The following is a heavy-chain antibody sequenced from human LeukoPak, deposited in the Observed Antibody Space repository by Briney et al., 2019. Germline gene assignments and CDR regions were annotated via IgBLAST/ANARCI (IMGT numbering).Heavy chain of an antibody. J-gene: IGHJ5*02. CDR1: GYTFTSYA. V-gene: IGHV1-3*04. CDR2: INTGNGNT. CDR3: ARERAVGATTSWFDP. D-gene: IGHD1-26*01. Sequence: ASVKVSCKASGYTFTSYAMHWVRQAPGQRLEWMGWINTGNGNTKYSQKFQGRVTITKDTSASTTYMELSSLRSEDTAVYYCARERAVGATTSWFDPGAREPWSPSPQ.